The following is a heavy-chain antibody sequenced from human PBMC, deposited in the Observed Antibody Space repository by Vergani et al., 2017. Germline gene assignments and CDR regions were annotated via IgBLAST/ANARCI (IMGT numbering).Heavy chain of an antibody. Sequence: EVQLLESGGNLVQPGGSLRLSCAASGFTFTNFAMTWVRQAPGEGLEWVSGISGSGGFTYYADSVKGRFTISRDNSKNTMFLQMNNLRAEDTAVYYCAKDNVPGYYDSSGYCDYWGPGTLVTVSS. CDR1: GFTFTNFA. CDR2: ISGSGGFT. J-gene: IGHJ4*02. V-gene: IGHV3-23*01. D-gene: IGHD3-22*01. CDR3: AKDNVPGYYDSSGYCDY.